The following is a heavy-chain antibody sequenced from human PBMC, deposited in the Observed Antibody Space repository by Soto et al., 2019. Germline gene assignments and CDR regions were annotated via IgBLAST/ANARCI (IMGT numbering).Heavy chain of an antibody. CDR2: IIPIFGTA. CDR3: ARVRAGTTMGYFDY. D-gene: IGHD1-1*01. V-gene: IGHV1-69*06. CDR1: GGTFSSYA. J-gene: IGHJ4*02. Sequence: ASVKVSCKASGGTFSSYAISWVRQAPGQGLECMGGIIPIFGTANYAQKFQGRVTITADKSTSTAYMELSSLRSEDTAVYYCARVRAGTTMGYFDYWGQGTQVTVYS.